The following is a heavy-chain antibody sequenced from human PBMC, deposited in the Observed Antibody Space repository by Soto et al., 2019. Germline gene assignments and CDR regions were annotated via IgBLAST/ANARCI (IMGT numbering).Heavy chain of an antibody. Sequence: QVQLVQSGAEVKKPGSSVKVSCKASGGTFRSNGISWVRQAPGQGLEWLGGIIPIVHTASYAQTFRGRVTIAADESTTPAYRDLSSLRAEDMAVYYCAMITMIHSFDPWGQGTLVTVSS. CDR2: IIPIVHTA. V-gene: IGHV1-69*01. J-gene: IGHJ5*02. CDR3: AMITMIHSFDP. CDR1: GGTFRSNG. D-gene: IGHD3-22*01.